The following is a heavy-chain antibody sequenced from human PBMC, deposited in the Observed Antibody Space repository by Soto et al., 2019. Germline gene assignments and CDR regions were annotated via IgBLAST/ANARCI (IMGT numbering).Heavy chain of an antibody. Sequence: EVQLLESGGGLVQPGGSLRLSCAASGFTFSSYAMSWVRQAPGKGLEWVSAISGSGGSTYYADSVKGRFTISRDNSKNTLYLQMNSLRAEDTAVYYCAKDVYCSGGSCYSGFDIWGQGTMVTVSS. CDR1: GFTFSSYA. CDR2: ISGSGGST. CDR3: AKDVYCSGGSCYSGFDI. J-gene: IGHJ3*02. V-gene: IGHV3-23*01. D-gene: IGHD2-15*01.